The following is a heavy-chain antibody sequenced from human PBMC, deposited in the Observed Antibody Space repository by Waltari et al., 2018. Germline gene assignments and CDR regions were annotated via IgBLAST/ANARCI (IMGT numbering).Heavy chain of an antibody. CDR2: IRRKARKYAT. V-gene: IGHV3-73*01. J-gene: IGHJ6*03. CDR1: GFTFSDSA. D-gene: IGHD3-3*01. Sequence: EVQLVESGGGLVQPGGSLKLSCAASGFTFSDSAIHWVRQAPGKGLEGMDRIRRKARKYATAYAESLSDKVTISREDSKNMAYLQMNNVTTADSAIYYCSRLFGSGDYYFPYMDVWGQGTTVTVSS. CDR3: SRLFGSGDYYFPYMDV.